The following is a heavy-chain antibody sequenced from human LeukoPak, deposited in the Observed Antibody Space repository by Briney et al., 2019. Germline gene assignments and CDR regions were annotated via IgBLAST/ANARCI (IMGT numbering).Heavy chain of an antibody. V-gene: IGHV3-7*01. CDR2: IKQDGSEK. CDR3: AKMPFEY. CDR1: GLSFSSYW. D-gene: IGHD2-2*01. Sequence: GGSLRLSCAASGLSFSSYWMSWVRQAPGRGLEWVANIKQDGSEKYYVDSVKGRFTISRDNAKSSLFLQINSLRVEDTAVYYCAKMPFEYWGQGTLVTVSS. J-gene: IGHJ4*02.